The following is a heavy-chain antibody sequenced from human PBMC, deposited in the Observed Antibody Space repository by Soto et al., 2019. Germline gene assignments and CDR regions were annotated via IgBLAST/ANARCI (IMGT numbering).Heavy chain of an antibody. J-gene: IGHJ3*01. V-gene: IGHV6-1*01. CDR3: AREDSAATIAVFDL. CDR2: TYYRSRWFT. Sequence: QTLSLTCAISGDSVASNRAAWGWIRLSPSRGLEWLGRTYYRSRWFTDYADSVKSRITINPDTYRNQFSLQLTSVTPEDTAVFFCAREDSAATIAVFDLWGPGTSVPVSS. CDR1: GDSVASNRAA. D-gene: IGHD2-21*01.